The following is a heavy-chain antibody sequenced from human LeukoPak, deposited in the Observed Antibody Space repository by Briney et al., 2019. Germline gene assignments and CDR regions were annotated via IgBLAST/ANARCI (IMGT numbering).Heavy chain of an antibody. D-gene: IGHD2-15*01. J-gene: IGHJ4*02. Sequence: GASVKVSCKTSGYTFTAYYMHWVRQAPGQGLEWMGWINPNSDFTNFAQNFQGRVTMTSDTSISTAYMELSRLRSDDTAVYYCARAISAGSPITASDCWGQGTLVTVSS. CDR1: GYTFTAYY. CDR2: INPNSDFT. V-gene: IGHV1-2*02. CDR3: ARAISAGSPITASDC.